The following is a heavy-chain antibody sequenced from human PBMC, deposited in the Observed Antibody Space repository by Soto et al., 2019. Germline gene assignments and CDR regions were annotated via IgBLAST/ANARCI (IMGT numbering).Heavy chain of an antibody. V-gene: IGHV5-51*01. Sequence: GESLNISCKGCGYSFTLYWIGWVRQMPGKGLEWMGIIYPGDSDTRYSPSFQGQVTISADKSISTAYLQWSSLKASDTAMYYCARHERDWLLQPNAFDIWGQGTMVTVSS. CDR2: IYPGDSDT. D-gene: IGHD3-9*01. CDR1: GYSFTLYW. J-gene: IGHJ3*02. CDR3: ARHERDWLLQPNAFDI.